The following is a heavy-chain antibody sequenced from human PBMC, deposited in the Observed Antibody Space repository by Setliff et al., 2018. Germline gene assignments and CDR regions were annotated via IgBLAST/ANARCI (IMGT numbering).Heavy chain of an antibody. CDR1: GGSISSSSYY. CDR2: IYYSGST. J-gene: IGHJ4*02. V-gene: IGHV4-39*07. Sequence: PSETLSLTCTVSGGSISSSSYYWGWIRQPPGKGLEWIGSIYYSGSTYYNPSLKSRVTISVDTSKNQFSLKLSSVTAADTAVYYCARLYYNFWSGYYDYWGQGTLVTVSS. D-gene: IGHD3-3*01. CDR3: ARLYYNFWSGYYDY.